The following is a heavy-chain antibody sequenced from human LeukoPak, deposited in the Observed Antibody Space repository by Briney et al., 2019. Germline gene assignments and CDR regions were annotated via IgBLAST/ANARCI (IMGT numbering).Heavy chain of an antibody. D-gene: IGHD2-21*02. CDR3: ARGLLFDY. CDR2: IYYSGST. V-gene: IGHV4-39*07. J-gene: IGHJ4*02. Sequence: SETLSLTCTVSGGSISSSSYYWGWIRQPPGKGLEGIGSIYYSGSTYYNPSRKSRVTRSVDTSKNQFSLKLSSVTAADTAVYYCARGLLFDYWGQGTLVTVSS. CDR1: GGSISSSSYY.